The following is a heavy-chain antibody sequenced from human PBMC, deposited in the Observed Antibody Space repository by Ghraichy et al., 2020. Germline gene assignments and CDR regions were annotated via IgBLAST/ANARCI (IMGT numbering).Heavy chain of an antibody. J-gene: IGHJ4*01. V-gene: IGHV3-30*02. CDR3: AKDSTVVSPLNLDF. D-gene: IGHD4-23*01. Sequence: GGSLRLSCVVSGFTFADFGMHWVRQAPGKGLEWVAFIRHNGNKKLYGDSVKGRFTISRDNSKNTLFLQMSSLRVEDTARYYCAKDSTVVSPLNLDFWGQGAQVTVSS. CDR1: GFTFADFG. CDR2: IRHNGNKK.